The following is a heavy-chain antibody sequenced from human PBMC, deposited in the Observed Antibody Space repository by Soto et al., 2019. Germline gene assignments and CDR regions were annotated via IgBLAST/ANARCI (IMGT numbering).Heavy chain of an antibody. J-gene: IGHJ6*02. CDR1: GFTFSSYA. Sequence: GGSLRLSCAASGFTFSSYAMSWVRQAPGKGLEWVSAISGSGGSTYYADSVKGRFTISRDNSKNTLYLQLNSLRAEDTAVYYCAKGNSSNYYYYGTDVWAQGTKVTVSS. D-gene: IGHD4-4*01. CDR2: ISGSGGST. V-gene: IGHV3-23*01. CDR3: AKGNSSNYYYYGTDV.